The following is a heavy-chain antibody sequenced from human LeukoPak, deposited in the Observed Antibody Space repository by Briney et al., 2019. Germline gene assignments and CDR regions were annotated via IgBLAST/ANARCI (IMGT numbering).Heavy chain of an antibody. CDR1: GGSISSGSYY. CDR2: IYTSGST. D-gene: IGHD6-19*01. Sequence: PSQTLSLTCTVSGGSISSGSYYWSWIRQPAGKGLEWIGRIYTSGSTNYNPSPKSRVTISVDTSKNQFSLKLSSVTAADTAVYYCARVIAVDGSNWFNPWGQGTLVTVSS. V-gene: IGHV4-61*02. J-gene: IGHJ5*02. CDR3: ARVIAVDGSNWFNP.